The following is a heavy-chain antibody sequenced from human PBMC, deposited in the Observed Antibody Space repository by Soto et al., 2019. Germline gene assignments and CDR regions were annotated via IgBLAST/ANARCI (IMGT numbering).Heavy chain of an antibody. D-gene: IGHD2-8*01. Sequence: QVQLVQSGAEVKKPGASVKVSCKASGYTFTNYYIHWVRQAPGQGLEWMGWIDGDSGDTKDAQKIQGGVTMNRDTSINTAYMELSRLTSADTAVYYCARTPNNGRAGVYGMDVWGQGTTVTVSS. V-gene: IGHV1-2*02. CDR2: IDGDSGDT. CDR3: ARTPNNGRAGVYGMDV. J-gene: IGHJ6*02. CDR1: GYTFTNYY.